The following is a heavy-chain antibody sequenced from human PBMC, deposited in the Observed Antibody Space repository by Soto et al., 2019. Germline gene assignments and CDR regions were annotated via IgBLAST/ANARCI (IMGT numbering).Heavy chain of an antibody. CDR1: GGSFSGYY. CDR2: INHSGST. CDR3: ARRSMVATRSPFDY. Sequence: SETLSLTCAVYGGSFSGYYWSWIRQPPGKGLEWIGEINHSGSTNYNPSLKSRVTISVDTSKNQFSLKLSSVTAADTAVYYCARRSMVATRSPFDYWGQGTLVTVSS. J-gene: IGHJ4*02. V-gene: IGHV4-34*01. D-gene: IGHD5-12*01.